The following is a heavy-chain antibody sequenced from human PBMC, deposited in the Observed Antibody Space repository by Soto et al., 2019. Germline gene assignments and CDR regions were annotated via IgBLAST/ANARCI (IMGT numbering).Heavy chain of an antibody. CDR3: ARVKICSGWEDY. D-gene: IGHD6-19*01. CDR1: GGPFSSYA. Sequence: QVELVQSGAEVKKPGSSVKVSCKASGGPFSSYAISWVRQAPGQGLEWMGGIIPIFGTANYVQKFQGRVTITADESTSAAYMELSSLRSEDTAVYYCARVKICSGWEDYWGQGTLVTVSS. J-gene: IGHJ4*02. V-gene: IGHV1-69*12. CDR2: IIPIFGTA.